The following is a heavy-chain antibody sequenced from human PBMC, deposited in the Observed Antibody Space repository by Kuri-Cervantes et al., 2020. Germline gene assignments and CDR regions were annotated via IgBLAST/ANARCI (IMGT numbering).Heavy chain of an antibody. CDR1: GYTFTSYG. Sequence: GESLKISCKASGYTFTSYGISWVRQATGQGLEWMGWMNPNSGNTGYAQKFQGRVTMTRNTSISTAYMELSSLRSEDTAVYYCARAIGMGTYYYYGMDVWGQGTTVTVSS. V-gene: IGHV1-8*02. J-gene: IGHJ6*02. D-gene: IGHD3-16*02. CDR3: ARAIGMGTYYYYGMDV. CDR2: MNPNSGNT.